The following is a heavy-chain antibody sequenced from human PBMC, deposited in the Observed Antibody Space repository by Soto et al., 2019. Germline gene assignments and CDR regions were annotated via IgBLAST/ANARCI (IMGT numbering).Heavy chain of an antibody. V-gene: IGHV3-15*01. CDR2: IKSKSAGGTT. D-gene: IGHD3-22*01. CDR3: ARGHRSSGKIFDS. CDR1: GFTFSNAW. Sequence: EVQLVESGGGLEKPGGSVSLSYAASGFTFSNAWMSWVRQAPGKGLEWVGRIKSKSAGGTTEYDAPVKDRFTISRDDSKNTLYLQMNSLKIEDTAVYYCARGHRSSGKIFDSWGQGTLVTVSS. J-gene: IGHJ4*02.